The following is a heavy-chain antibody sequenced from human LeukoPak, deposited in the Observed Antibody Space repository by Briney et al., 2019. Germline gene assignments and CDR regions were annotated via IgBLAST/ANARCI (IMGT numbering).Heavy chain of an antibody. CDR1: GRTFHEYT. CDR3: VKRWTGTTIGQQDY. V-gene: IGHV3-43*01. CDR2: ISRNGCTT. D-gene: IGHD1-1*01. Sequence: GGSLRLSFAASGRTFHEYTMHWLRQRPGKGLEGVALISRNGCTTKYADSVKDRFTISRDNSKNTLYLQMNSLRAEDMAVYYCVKRWTGTTIGQQDYWGQGTLVTVSS. J-gene: IGHJ4*02.